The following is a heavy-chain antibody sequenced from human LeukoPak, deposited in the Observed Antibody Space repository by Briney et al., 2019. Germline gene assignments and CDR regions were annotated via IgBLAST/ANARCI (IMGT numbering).Heavy chain of an antibody. V-gene: IGHV1-69*01. CDR3: ARADIVVVPAAIYPHNCFDP. CDR2: IIPILGTA. D-gene: IGHD2-2*01. CDR1: GGTFSSYA. Sequence: SVKVSCKASGGTFSSYAISWVRQAPGQGLEWMGGIIPILGTANYAQKFQGRVTITADESTSTAYMELSSLRSEDTAVYYCARADIVVVPAAIYPHNCFDPWGQGTLVTVSS. J-gene: IGHJ5*02.